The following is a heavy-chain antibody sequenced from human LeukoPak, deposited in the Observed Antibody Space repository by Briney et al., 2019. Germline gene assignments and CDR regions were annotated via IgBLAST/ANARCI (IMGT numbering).Heavy chain of an antibody. CDR2: DSAYTGKT. CDR3: ARPYCTSSCSTSYYYYALDV. CDR1: GYSFDTYG. D-gene: IGHD2-2*01. J-gene: IGHJ6*02. Sequence: ASVKVSCKASGYSFDTYGLMWVRQAPGQALEWVGWDSAYTGKTEYEQKFQGRLTLTTATYTDTALMELRTLRSADTAAYSGARPYCTSSCSTSYYYYALDVWGQGTTVTVSS. V-gene: IGHV1-18*01.